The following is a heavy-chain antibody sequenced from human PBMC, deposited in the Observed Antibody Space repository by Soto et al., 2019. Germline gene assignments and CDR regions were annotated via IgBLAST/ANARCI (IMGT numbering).Heavy chain of an antibody. D-gene: IGHD2-15*01. CDR3: ARHKDCSGGSCNAVGYYYGLDV. J-gene: IGHJ6*02. V-gene: IGHV4-59*08. CDR2: IYYTGST. CDR1: GGSISSYY. Sequence: LSLTCTVSGGSISSYYWSWIRQPPGKGLEWIGYIYYTGSTNYNPSLKSRVTISVDTSKNQFSLRLSSVTAADTAVYYCARHKDCSGGSCNAVGYYYGLDVWGQGTTVTVSS.